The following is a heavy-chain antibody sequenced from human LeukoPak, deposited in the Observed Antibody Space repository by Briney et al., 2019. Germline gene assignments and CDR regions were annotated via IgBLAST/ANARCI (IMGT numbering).Heavy chain of an antibody. V-gene: IGHV1-46*01. J-gene: IGHJ6*03. D-gene: IGHD1-1*01. CDR1: GYTFTSHH. CDR2: INPSGGST. Sequence: ASVKVSCKASGYTFTSHHMHWVRQAPGQGLEWMGIINPSGGSTSYAQKFQGRVTMTRDMSTSTVYMELSSLRSEDTAVYYCARGGLGTYYMDVWGKGTTVTVSS. CDR3: ARGGLGTYYMDV.